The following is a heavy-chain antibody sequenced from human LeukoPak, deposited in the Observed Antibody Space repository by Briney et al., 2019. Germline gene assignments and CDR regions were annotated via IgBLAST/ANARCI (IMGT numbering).Heavy chain of an antibody. Sequence: GRSLRLSSAASGFSFSIYNMNGVRQAPGKGLEWVSYISSSSNTIYYADSVKGPFTISRDNANNSLYLQMNSLRDEGTAVYYCARNRWFGEFLFDYWGQGTLVTVSS. CDR3: ARNRWFGEFLFDY. CDR2: ISSSSNTI. D-gene: IGHD3-10*01. J-gene: IGHJ4*02. CDR1: GFSFSIYN. V-gene: IGHV3-48*02.